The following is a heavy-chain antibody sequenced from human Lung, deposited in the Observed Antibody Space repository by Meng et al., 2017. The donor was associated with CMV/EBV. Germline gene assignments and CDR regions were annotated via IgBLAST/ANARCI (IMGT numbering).Heavy chain of an antibody. CDR3: ARWSISIQH. J-gene: IGHJ1*01. D-gene: IGHD3-3*02. V-gene: IGHV1-69*05. CDR1: GGTFNSYV. CDR2: ITPISATV. Sequence: SVXVSCKASGGTFNSYVIYWVRQAPGQGLEWMGGITPISATVNYAQRFQGRVTLTTDGSTNTAYMELTGLRSDDTAVYFCARWSISIQHWGQGTLVTVSS.